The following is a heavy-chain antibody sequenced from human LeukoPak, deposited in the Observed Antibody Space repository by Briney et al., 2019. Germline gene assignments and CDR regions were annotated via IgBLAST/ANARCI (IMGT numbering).Heavy chain of an antibody. CDR3: ARGVYYYYYMDV. CDR1: GFTFDDYG. Sequence: RAGGSLRLSCAASGFTFDDYGMSWVRQAPGKGLEWVSGINWEGGSTGYADSVKGRFTISRDNAKNSLYLQMNSLRAEDTALYYCARGVYYYYYMDVWGKGTTVTVSS. V-gene: IGHV3-20*04. CDR2: INWEGGST. J-gene: IGHJ6*03.